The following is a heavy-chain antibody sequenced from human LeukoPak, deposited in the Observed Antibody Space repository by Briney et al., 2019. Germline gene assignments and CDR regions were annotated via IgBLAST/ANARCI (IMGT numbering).Heavy chain of an antibody. CDR3: ARTYSSSPYDAFDI. CDR2: ITTSGDTT. V-gene: IGHV3-48*04. Sequence: GSLRLSCAASGFTFSSYSMNWVRQAPGKGLEWVSYITTSGDTTYYADSVKGRFTISRDNAKNSLYLQMNSLRAEDTAVYYCARTYSSSPYDAFDIWGQGTMVTVSS. D-gene: IGHD6-6*01. J-gene: IGHJ3*02. CDR1: GFTFSSYS.